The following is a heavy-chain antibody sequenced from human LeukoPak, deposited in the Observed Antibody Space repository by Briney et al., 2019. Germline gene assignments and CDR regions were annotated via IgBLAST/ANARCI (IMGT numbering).Heavy chain of an antibody. D-gene: IGHD1-26*01. CDR3: TRESGAFSPFGF. CDR2: VHLNGAT. V-gene: IGHV4-4*02. Sequence: SGTLSLTCAVSGGSILSTNWWSWDRQPPGKGLEWIGEVHLNGATNYNPSVEGRVTMSIDKSKNHLSLEVISVTAADTAMYYCTRESGAFSPFGFWGQGTLVTVSS. CDR1: GGSILSTNW. J-gene: IGHJ4*02.